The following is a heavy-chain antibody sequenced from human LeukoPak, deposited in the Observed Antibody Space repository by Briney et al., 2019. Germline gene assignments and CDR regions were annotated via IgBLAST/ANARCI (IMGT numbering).Heavy chain of an antibody. Sequence: AGGSLRLSCAASGFTFGPYTMNWVRQAPGKGLEWVSYISSSSDTIYYADSVKGRFTISRDNSKNTLYLQMNSLRAEDTAVYYCARDLGGYCSGGSCYSYYYGMDVWGQGTTVTVSS. CDR2: ISSSSDTI. CDR3: ARDLGGYCSGGSCYSYYYGMDV. CDR1: GFTFGPYT. V-gene: IGHV3-48*01. D-gene: IGHD2-15*01. J-gene: IGHJ6*02.